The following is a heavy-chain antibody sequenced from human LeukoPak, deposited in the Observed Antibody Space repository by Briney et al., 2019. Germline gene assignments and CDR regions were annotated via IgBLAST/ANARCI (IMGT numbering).Heavy chain of an antibody. D-gene: IGHD1-26*01. CDR3: ARDSGSQGKFDY. J-gene: IGHJ4*02. CDR2: IIPILGIA. CDR1: GGTFSSYA. V-gene: IGHV1-69*04. Sequence: SVKVSCKASGGTFSSYAISWVRQAPGQGLEWMGRIIPILGIANYAQKFQGRVTITADKSTSTAYMELSSLRSEDTAVYYCARDSGSQGKFDYWGQGTLVTVSS.